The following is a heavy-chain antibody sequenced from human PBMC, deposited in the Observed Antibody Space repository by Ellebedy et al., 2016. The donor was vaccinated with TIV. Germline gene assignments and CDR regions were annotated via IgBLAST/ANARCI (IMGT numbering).Heavy chain of an antibody. D-gene: IGHD3-10*01. J-gene: IGHJ4*02. CDR1: GLTLSTSS. V-gene: IGHV3-48*04. Sequence: GESLKISCAASGLTLSTSSMNWVRQSPGKGLEWLSYISASGATIYYADAVKGRFTISRDNARDLLYLQMSSLRAEDTAIYYCAREGWGETVRGYWGQGTLVTVSS. CDR3: AREGWGETVRGY. CDR2: ISASGATI.